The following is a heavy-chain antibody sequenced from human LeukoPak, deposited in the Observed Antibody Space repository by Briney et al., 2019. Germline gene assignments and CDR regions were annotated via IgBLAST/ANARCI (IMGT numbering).Heavy chain of an antibody. CDR3: GRDPPSYGSGSYGMDV. D-gene: IGHD3-10*01. V-gene: IGHV4-59*01. Sequence: SETLYLTCAVAGASISSYFKSWSRKPPGKVLGLIGYINYSGSTNYNPSLKSRVTISVDTSKNQFSLKLSSVTAADTAVYYCGRDPPSYGSGSYGMDVWGQGTTVTVSS. CDR2: INYSGST. CDR1: GASISSYF. J-gene: IGHJ6*02.